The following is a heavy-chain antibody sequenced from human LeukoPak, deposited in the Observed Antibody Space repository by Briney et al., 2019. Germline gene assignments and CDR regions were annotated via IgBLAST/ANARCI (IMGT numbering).Heavy chain of an antibody. V-gene: IGHV4-4*07. CDR3: ARAAAAAGGQYFDY. CDR2: IYTNENT. CDR1: GGSISTYY. J-gene: IGHJ4*02. D-gene: IGHD6-13*01. Sequence: SETLSLTCTVSGGSISTYYWSWIRQPAGKGLEWIGRIYTNENTNYNPSLRSRVTMSVDTSKNQFSLKLSSETAADTAVYYCARAAAAAGGQYFDYWGQGTLVAVSS.